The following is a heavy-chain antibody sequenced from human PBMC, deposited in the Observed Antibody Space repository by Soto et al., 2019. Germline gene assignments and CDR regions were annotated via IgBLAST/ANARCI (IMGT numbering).Heavy chain of an antibody. V-gene: IGHV3-30-3*01. CDR1: GFTFSSYA. Sequence: GGSLRLSCAASGFTFSSYAMHWVRQAPGKGLEWVAVISYDGSNKYYADSVKGRFTISRDNSKNTLYLQMNSLRAEDTAVYYCARDFEGAAAGTFYYYYYGMDVWGQGTTVTVSS. CDR2: ISYDGSNK. J-gene: IGHJ6*02. D-gene: IGHD6-13*01. CDR3: ARDFEGAAAGTFYYYYYGMDV.